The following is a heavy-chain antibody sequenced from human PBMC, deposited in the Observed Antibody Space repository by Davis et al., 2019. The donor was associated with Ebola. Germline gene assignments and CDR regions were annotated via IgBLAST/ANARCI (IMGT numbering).Heavy chain of an antibody. CDR3: ARHAPGVTSAGTEWFDP. V-gene: IGHV4-30-2*01. D-gene: IGHD6-13*01. J-gene: IGHJ5*02. Sequence: MPSETLSLTCSVSGGSISSGGYSWSWIRQPPGKGLEWIGYIYHSGSTYYNPSLKSRVTISVDRSKNQFSLKLSSVTAADTAVYYCARHAPGVTSAGTEWFDPWGQGTLVTVSS. CDR2: IYHSGST. CDR1: GGSISSGGYS.